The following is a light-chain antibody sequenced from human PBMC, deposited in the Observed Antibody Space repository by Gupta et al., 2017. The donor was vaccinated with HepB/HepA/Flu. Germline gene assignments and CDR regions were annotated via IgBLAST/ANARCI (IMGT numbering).Light chain of an antibody. CDR2: GAS. Sequence: EIVLTQSAGILSLYPGERATLSCRASQSVSSNYLAWYQQKPGQAPRLLIYGASSRATGIPDRFSGSGSGTDFTLTISRLEPEDFAVYYCQQYGSSPPLTFGGGTKVEIK. CDR1: QSVSSNY. J-gene: IGKJ4*01. CDR3: QQYGSSPPLT. V-gene: IGKV3-20*01.